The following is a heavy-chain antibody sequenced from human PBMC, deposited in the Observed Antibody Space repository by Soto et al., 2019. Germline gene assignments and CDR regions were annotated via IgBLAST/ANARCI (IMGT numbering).Heavy chain of an antibody. V-gene: IGHV2-5*02. J-gene: IGHJ4*02. CDR2: IYWDDDK. CDR1: GFSLSTSGVG. D-gene: IGHD6-13*01. CDR3: AHSLSSRWPDYFDF. Sequence: QITLKESGPTLVKPTQTLTLTCTFSGFSLSTSGVGVGWIRQPPGKALEWLALIYWDDDKLYSPSLKSRLTITKDTSKNQVVLTMTNMDPVDTATYYCAHSLSSRWPDYFDFLGQGTLVTGSS.